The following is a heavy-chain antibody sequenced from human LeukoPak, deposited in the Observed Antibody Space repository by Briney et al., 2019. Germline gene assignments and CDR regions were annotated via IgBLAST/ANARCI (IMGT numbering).Heavy chain of an antibody. CDR2: ITGSGDST. J-gene: IGHJ3*02. Sequence: GGSLRLSCAASGFTFNNYAMTWVRQSPGKGLEWVSAITGSGDSTYYADSVKGRFTISRDNSKNTLYLQMNSLRAEDTAVYYCTKDGYGSGSYFPYALDIWGQGTLVTVSS. D-gene: IGHD3-10*01. CDR1: GFTFNNYA. CDR3: TKDGYGSGSYFPYALDI. V-gene: IGHV3-23*01.